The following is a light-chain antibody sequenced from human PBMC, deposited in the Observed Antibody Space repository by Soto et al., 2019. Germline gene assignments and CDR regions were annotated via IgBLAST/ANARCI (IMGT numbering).Light chain of an antibody. Sequence: EIVLTQSPGTLSLSPGERATLSCRASQSVSSSYLAWYQQKPGQAPRLLIYGASSRATGIPDRFSGSGSGTEFTFTISRLEPEDFAVYYCQQYSSSPLYPFGQGTKLEIK. CDR1: QSVSSSY. CDR3: QQYSSSPLYP. CDR2: GAS. V-gene: IGKV3-20*01. J-gene: IGKJ2*01.